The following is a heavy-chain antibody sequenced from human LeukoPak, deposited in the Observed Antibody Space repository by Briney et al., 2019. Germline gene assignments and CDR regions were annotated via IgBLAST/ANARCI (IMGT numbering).Heavy chain of an antibody. CDR2: IYWDDDK. Sequence: ESGRTLVKPTQTLTLTCTFSGFSLSTNGVGVGWIRQPPGKALEWLALIYWDDDKRYSPSLKSRLTITKDTSKNQVVLTMTNMDPVDTATYYCAHLFYYDSSGHDAFDIWGQGTMVTVSS. CDR1: GFSLSTNGVG. D-gene: IGHD3-22*01. J-gene: IGHJ3*02. CDR3: AHLFYYDSSGHDAFDI. V-gene: IGHV2-5*02.